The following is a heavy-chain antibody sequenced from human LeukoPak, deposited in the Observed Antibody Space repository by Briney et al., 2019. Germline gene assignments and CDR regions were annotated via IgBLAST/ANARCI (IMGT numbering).Heavy chain of an antibody. CDR1: GGTFSSYA. D-gene: IGHD2-2*01. V-gene: IGHV1-69*13. CDR3: ARAPSVYCSSTSCQEYYYYYGMDV. Sequence: SVKVSCKASGGTFSSYAISWVRQAPGQGLEWMGGIIPIFGTANYAQKFQGRVTITADESTSTAYMELSSLRSEDTAVYYCARAPSVYCSSTSCQEYYYYYGMDVWGQGTTVTVSS. J-gene: IGHJ6*02. CDR2: IIPIFGTA.